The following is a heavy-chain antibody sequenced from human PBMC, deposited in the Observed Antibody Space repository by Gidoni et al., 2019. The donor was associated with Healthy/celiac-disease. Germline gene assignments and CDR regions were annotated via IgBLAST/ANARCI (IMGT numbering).Heavy chain of an antibody. D-gene: IGHD3-10*01. J-gene: IGHJ4*02. V-gene: IGHV4-34*01. Sequence: QVQLQQWGAGLLKPSETLSLTCADYGGFFSGYYWSWIRQPPGKGLEWIGEINHSGSTNYNPSLKSRVSISVDTSKNQFSLKLSSVTAADTAVYYCARAWVRGVGGLYYFDYWGQGTLVTVSS. CDR2: INHSGST. CDR3: ARAWVRGVGGLYYFDY. CDR1: GGFFSGYY.